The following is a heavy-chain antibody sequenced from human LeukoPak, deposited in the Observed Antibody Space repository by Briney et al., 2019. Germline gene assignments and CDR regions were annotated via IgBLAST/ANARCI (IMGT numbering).Heavy chain of an antibody. V-gene: IGHV3-43*01. CDR1: GFTFDDYT. J-gene: IGHJ4*02. CDR2: ISWDGGST. CDR3: AKGGAGSGYYSDY. D-gene: IGHD3-22*01. Sequence: PGGSLRLSCAASGFTFDDYTMHWVRQAPGKGLEGVSLISWDGGSTYYADSVKGRFTISRDNSKNSLYLQMNSLRTEDTALYYCAKGGAGSGYYSDYWGQGTLVTVSS.